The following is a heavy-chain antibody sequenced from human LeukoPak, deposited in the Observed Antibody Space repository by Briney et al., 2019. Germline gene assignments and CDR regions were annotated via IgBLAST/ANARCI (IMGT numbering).Heavy chain of an antibody. J-gene: IGHJ4*02. CDR2: ISWNSGSI. D-gene: IGHD3-22*01. V-gene: IGHV3-9*01. Sequence: GGSLRLSCAASGFTFDDYAMYWVRQAPGKGLEWVSGISWNSGSIGYADSVKGRFTISRDNAKNSLYLQMNSLRAEDTALYYCAKDISHDSSGSTLDYWGQGTLVTVSS. CDR3: AKDISHDSSGSTLDY. CDR1: GFTFDDYA.